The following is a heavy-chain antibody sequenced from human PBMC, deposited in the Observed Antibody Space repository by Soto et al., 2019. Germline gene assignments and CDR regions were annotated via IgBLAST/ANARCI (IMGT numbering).Heavy chain of an antibody. J-gene: IGHJ6*02. CDR1: GFTFSSYG. D-gene: IGHD6-13*01. V-gene: IGHV3-33*01. CDR2: IWYDGSNK. Sequence: GWSLRLSCAASGFTFSSYGMHWVRQAPGKGLEWVAVIWYDGSNKYYADSVKGRFTISRDNSKNTLYLQMNSLRAEDTAVYYCARDLGQLGHYYYGMDVWGQGTTVTVAS. CDR3: ARDLGQLGHYYYGMDV.